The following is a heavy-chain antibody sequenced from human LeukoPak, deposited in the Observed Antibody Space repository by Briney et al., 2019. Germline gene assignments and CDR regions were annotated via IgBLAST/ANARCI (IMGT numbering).Heavy chain of an antibody. J-gene: IGHJ6*03. CDR2: IYHSGST. CDR1: GYSISSGYY. CDR3: ARHRNLDTAYYMDV. V-gene: IGHV4-38-2*01. D-gene: IGHD5-18*01. Sequence: SETLSLTCAVSGYSISSGYYWGWIRQPPGKGLEWIGGIYHSGSTYYNPSLKSRVTISVDTSKNQFSLKLSSVTAADTAVYYCARHRNLDTAYYMDVWGKGTTVTVTS.